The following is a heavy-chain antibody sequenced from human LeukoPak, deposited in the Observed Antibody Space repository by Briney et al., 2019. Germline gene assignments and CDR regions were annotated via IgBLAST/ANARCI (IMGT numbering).Heavy chain of an antibody. V-gene: IGHV1-2*04. CDR2: INPNSGGT. J-gene: IGHJ4*02. Sequence: GASVKVSCKASGYTFTGYYMHWVRQAPGQGLEWMGWINPNSGGTNYAQKFQGWVTMTRDTSISTAYMELSRLRSDGTAVYYCARDRGYYDSSGLDYWGQGTLVTVSS. D-gene: IGHD3-22*01. CDR3: ARDRGYYDSSGLDY. CDR1: GYTFTGYY.